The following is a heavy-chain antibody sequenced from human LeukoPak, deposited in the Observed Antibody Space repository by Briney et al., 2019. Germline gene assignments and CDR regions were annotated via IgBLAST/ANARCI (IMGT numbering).Heavy chain of an antibody. J-gene: IGHJ6*02. CDR1: GGTFSSYA. Sequence: ASVKVSCKAPGGTFSSYAISWVRQAPGQGLEWMGRIIPILGIANYAQKFQGRVTITADKSTSTAYMELSSLRSEDTAVYYCARDLTISGYGMDVWGQGTTVTVSS. V-gene: IGHV1-69*04. CDR2: IIPILGIA. D-gene: IGHD3-3*01. CDR3: ARDLTISGYGMDV.